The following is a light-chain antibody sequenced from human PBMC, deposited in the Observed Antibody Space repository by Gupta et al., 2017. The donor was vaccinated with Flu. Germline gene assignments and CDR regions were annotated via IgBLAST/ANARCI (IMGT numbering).Light chain of an antibody. CDR3: SSYTSSNSLE. CDR1: SSDVGGYNY. Sequence: SSDVGGYNYVSWYQHHPGTPPKLMIYEVINRPAGVSNRFAGSKSGNTASLTISGLPAEDEADYYCSSYTSSNSLEFGGGTKLTVL. CDR2: EVI. J-gene: IGLJ3*02. V-gene: IGLV2-14*01.